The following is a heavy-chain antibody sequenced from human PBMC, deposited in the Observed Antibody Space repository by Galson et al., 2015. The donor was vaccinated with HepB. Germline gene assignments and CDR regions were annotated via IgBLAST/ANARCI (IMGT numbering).Heavy chain of an antibody. Sequence: SLRLSCAASGFSFSDYYMSWIRQAPGKGLEWISYISASSTYTTYADSVKGRFTISRDNAKKSLYLQMNSLRAEDTAVYYCARDGDHLSYRPHWFDPWGQGTLVTVSS. CDR2: ISASSTYT. CDR3: ARDGDHLSYRPHWFDP. D-gene: IGHD4-17*01. CDR1: GFSFSDYY. J-gene: IGHJ5*02. V-gene: IGHV3-11*06.